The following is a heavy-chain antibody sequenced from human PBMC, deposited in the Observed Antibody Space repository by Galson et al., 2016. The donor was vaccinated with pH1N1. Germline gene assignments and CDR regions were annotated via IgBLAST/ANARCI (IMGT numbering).Heavy chain of an antibody. J-gene: IGHJ5*01. V-gene: IGHV1-3*01. D-gene: IGHD2-15*01. Sequence: SVKVSCKASGYTFTSYVIHWVRQAPGQRLEWMGWFNAVNGNTKYSQKFQDRVTITTDTSASTAYMELSSLRSEDTALYCCARGSQIVVVEAATPGWFDSWGQGTQVTVSS. CDR3: ARGSQIVVVEAATPGWFDS. CDR1: GYTFTSYV. CDR2: FNAVNGNT.